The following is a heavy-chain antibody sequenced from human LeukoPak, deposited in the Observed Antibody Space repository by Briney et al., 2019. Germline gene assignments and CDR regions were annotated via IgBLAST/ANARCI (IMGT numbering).Heavy chain of an antibody. J-gene: IGHJ4*02. CDR2: IYSSGST. CDR1: GGSISGYY. Sequence: SSETLSLTCTVSGGSISGYYWSWIRQPPGKGLGWIWYIYSSGSTNSNPSLKSRVTISVDSSKNQFSLKLTSVTATDTAVYYCARRFESSGWVDYWGQGTLVTVSS. CDR3: ARRFESSGWVDY. D-gene: IGHD6-19*01. V-gene: IGHV4-59*08.